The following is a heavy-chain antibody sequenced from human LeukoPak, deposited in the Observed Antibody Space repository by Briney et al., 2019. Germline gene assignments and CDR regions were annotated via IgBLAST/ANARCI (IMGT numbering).Heavy chain of an antibody. J-gene: IGHJ4*02. Sequence: ASVKVSCKASGYSFTSYGITWVRQAPGQGLVWMGWSSTYNGHTDYAQKFQDRVTMTTDTSTSTGDMELRSLRPDDTAMYYCARGSDLDYWGQGTLVTVSS. CDR2: SSTYNGHT. CDR1: GYSFTSYG. D-gene: IGHD3-3*01. CDR3: ARGSDLDY. V-gene: IGHV1-18*01.